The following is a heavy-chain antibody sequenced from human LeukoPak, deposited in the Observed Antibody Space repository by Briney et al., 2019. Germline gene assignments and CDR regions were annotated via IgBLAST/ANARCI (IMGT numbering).Heavy chain of an antibody. V-gene: IGHV3-23*01. CDR1: GFTFSSHA. D-gene: IGHD6-19*01. J-gene: IGHJ4*02. CDR3: VKDRLVHDY. Sequence: GGSLRLSCAASGFTFSSHAVSWVRQAPGKGLEWVSTISDSGDTTYFADSVKGRFTISRDNSKNTLYLQMNSLRAEDTAVYYCVKDRLVHDYWGQGTLVTVSS. CDR2: ISDSGDTT.